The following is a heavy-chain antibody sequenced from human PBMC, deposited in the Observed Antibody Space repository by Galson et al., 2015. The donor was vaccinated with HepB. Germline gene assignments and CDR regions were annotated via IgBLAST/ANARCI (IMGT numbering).Heavy chain of an antibody. CDR3: ARGTHCSSTSCYFMQVIYTGGYDRGDAFDI. Sequence: SVKVSCKASGYTFTGYYMHWVRQAPGQGLEWMGRINPNSGGTNYAQKFQGRVTMTRDTSISTAYMELSRLRSDDTAVYYCARGTHCSSTSCYFMQVIYTGGYDRGDAFDIWGQGTMVTVSS. V-gene: IGHV1-2*06. CDR1: GYTFTGYY. D-gene: IGHD2-2*01. J-gene: IGHJ3*02. CDR2: INPNSGGT.